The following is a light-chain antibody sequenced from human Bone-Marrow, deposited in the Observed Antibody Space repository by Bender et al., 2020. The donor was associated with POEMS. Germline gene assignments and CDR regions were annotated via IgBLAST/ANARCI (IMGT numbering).Light chain of an antibody. CDR3: QSWGSNTAV. V-gene: IGLV2-14*02. J-gene: IGLJ2*01. CDR1: TSDVGSYNL. Sequence: HSALPQPPPVSGSPGQSITSPSIGPTSDVGSYNLFPCNQQHPGKAPNLIVYEVSKRPSGVSNRFSASKSGNTASLTISGTQTMDEADYYCQSWGSNTAVFGGGTKLTVL. CDR2: EVS.